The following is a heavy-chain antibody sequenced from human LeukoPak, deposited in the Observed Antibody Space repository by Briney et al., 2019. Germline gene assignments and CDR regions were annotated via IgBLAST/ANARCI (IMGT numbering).Heavy chain of an antibody. CDR2: INPDGSNT. J-gene: IGHJ4*02. CDR1: GFTFSNYW. Sequence: PGGSLRLSCAASGFTFSNYWMHWVRQDPGKGLVWVSYINPDGSNTNYADSVKGRFTISRDNAKNALYLQVNSLRAEDTAVYYCAKDLHYGSADYWGQGTLVTVSS. D-gene: IGHD3-10*01. V-gene: IGHV3-74*01. CDR3: AKDLHYGSADY.